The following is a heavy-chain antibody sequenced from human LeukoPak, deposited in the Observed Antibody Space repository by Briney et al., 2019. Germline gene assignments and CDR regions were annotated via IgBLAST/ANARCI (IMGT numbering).Heavy chain of an antibody. CDR2: INPSGGST. D-gene: IGHD3-10*01. Sequence: ASVKVSCKASGYTFTSYYMHWVRQAPGQGLEWMGIINPSGGSTSYAQKFQGRVTMTRDTSTSTVYMELSSLRSEDTAVYYCARAWGTAMVRGVIITHDAFDIWGQGTMVTVSS. J-gene: IGHJ3*02. V-gene: IGHV1-46*01. CDR3: ARAWGTAMVRGVIITHDAFDI. CDR1: GYTFTSYY.